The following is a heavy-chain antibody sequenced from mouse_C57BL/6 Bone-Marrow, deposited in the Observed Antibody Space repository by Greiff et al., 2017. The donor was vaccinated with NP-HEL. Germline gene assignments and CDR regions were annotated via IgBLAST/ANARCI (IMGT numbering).Heavy chain of an antibody. CDR2: IDPANGNT. D-gene: IGHD3-2*02. Sequence: VQLKQSVAELVRPGASVKLSCTASGFNIKNTYMHWVKQRPEQGLEWIGRIDPANGNTKYAPKFPGKATITADTSSNTAYLQLSSLTSEDTAIYYCARSRQLRLRSSWFAYWGQGTLVTVSA. CDR3: ARSRQLRLRSSWFAY. V-gene: IGHV14-3*01. J-gene: IGHJ3*01. CDR1: GFNIKNTY.